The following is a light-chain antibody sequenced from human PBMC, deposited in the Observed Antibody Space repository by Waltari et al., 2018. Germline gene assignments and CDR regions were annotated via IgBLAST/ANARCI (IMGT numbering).Light chain of an antibody. V-gene: IGKV1-33*01. CDR1: QDIKKY. CDR3: HQYENVPLT. CDR2: DAS. Sequence: DIQLTQSPSSLSASVGDRVTISCQASQDIKKYLTWFQQKPGKAPKLLINDASNLEIGVPLRFSGSGSGTDFTFTISSLQPEDFATYYCHQYENVPLTFGGGTKVEIK. J-gene: IGKJ4*01.